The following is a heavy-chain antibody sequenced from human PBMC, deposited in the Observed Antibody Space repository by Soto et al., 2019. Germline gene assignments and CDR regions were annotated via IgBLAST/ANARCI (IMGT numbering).Heavy chain of an antibody. CDR2: IYSGGST. CDR3: ARDRRSWVVRGVRPYGMDV. CDR1: GFTVSSNY. J-gene: IGHJ6*02. Sequence: GGSLRLSCAASGFTVSSNYMSWVRQAPGKGLEWVSVIYSGGSTYYADSVKGRFTISRDNSKNTLYLQMNSLRAEDTAVYYCARDRRSWVVRGVRPYGMDVWGQGTTVTVSS. D-gene: IGHD3-10*01. V-gene: IGHV3-66*01.